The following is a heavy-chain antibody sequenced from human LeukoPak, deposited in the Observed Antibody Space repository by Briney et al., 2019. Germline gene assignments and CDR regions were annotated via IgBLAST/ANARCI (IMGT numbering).Heavy chain of an antibody. Sequence: ASVKVSCKASGYTFTSYAMHWVRQAPGQRLEWMGWINAGNGNTKYSQKFRGRVTMTEDTSTDTAYMELSSLRSEDTAVYYCAGAYGDYDLIDYWGQGTLVTVSS. D-gene: IGHD4-17*01. V-gene: IGHV1-3*01. CDR3: AGAYGDYDLIDY. J-gene: IGHJ4*02. CDR1: GYTFTSYA. CDR2: INAGNGNT.